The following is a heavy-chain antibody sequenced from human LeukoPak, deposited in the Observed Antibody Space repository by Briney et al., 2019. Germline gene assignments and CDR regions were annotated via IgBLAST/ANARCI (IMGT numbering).Heavy chain of an antibody. J-gene: IGHJ4*02. Sequence: QTGGSLRLSCAASGFTFSSYWMSWVRQAPGKGLEWVANIKQDGSEKYYVDSVKGRFTISRDNAKNSLYLQMNSLRAEDTAVYYCARGLVYCGGDCYSWGALDYWAREPWSPSPQ. CDR2: IKQDGSEK. CDR3: ARGLVYCGGDCYSWGALDY. V-gene: IGHV3-7*01. CDR1: GFTFSSYW. D-gene: IGHD2-21*02.